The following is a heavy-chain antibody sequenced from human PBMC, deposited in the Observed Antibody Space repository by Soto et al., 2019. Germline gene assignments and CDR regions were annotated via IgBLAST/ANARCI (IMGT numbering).Heavy chain of an antibody. Sequence: ASVKVSCKASGGTFSSYAISGVRQAPGQGLEWMGGIIPIFGTANYAQKFQGRVTITADESTSTAYMELSSLRSEDTAVYYCARGTIFGVAADYWGQGTLVTVSS. CDR3: ARGTIFGVAADY. V-gene: IGHV1-69*13. CDR1: GGTFSSYA. J-gene: IGHJ4*02. CDR2: IIPIFGTA. D-gene: IGHD3-3*01.